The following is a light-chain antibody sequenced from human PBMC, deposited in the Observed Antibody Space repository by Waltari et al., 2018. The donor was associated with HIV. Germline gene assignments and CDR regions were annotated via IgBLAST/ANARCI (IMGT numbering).Light chain of an antibody. CDR2: GAS. CDR1: QGISSW. V-gene: IGKV1-12*01. J-gene: IGKJ4*01. Sequence: DIQTTSSPSSVSASAGVRVTIFPRASQGISSWLAWYQQKPGKAPKFLIYGASSLERGVPSRFSGSGSGTDFTLTISSLQPEDFATYYCQQANSFPLTFGGGTKVEIK. CDR3: QQANSFPLT.